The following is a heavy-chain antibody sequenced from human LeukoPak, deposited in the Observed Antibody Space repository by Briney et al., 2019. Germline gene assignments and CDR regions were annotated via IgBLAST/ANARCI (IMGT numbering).Heavy chain of an antibody. Sequence: SETLSLTCAVYGGSFSGYYWSWIRQPPGKGLEWIGEINHSGSTNYNPSLKSRVTISVDTSKDQFSLKLSSVTAADTAVYYCARWSWNSRYYYYGMDVWGQGTTVTVSS. CDR1: GGSFSGYY. J-gene: IGHJ6*02. D-gene: IGHD1-7*01. CDR3: ARWSWNSRYYYYGMDV. V-gene: IGHV4-34*01. CDR2: INHSGST.